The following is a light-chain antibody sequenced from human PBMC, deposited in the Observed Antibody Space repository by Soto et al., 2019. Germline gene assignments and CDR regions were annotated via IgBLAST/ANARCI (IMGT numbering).Light chain of an antibody. J-gene: IGLJ1*01. CDR3: CSYAASSTYV. V-gene: IGLV2-23*01. Sequence: QSVLTQPASVSGSPGQSITISCTGTSSDVGNYNLVSWYQQHSGKAPKLMIYEDSKRPSGVSNRFSGSKSGNTASLTISGLQAEDEADYYCCSYAASSTYVFGTGTKVTVL. CDR1: SSDVGNYNL. CDR2: EDS.